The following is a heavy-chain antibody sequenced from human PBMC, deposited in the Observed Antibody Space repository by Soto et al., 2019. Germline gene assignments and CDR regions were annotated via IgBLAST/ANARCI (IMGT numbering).Heavy chain of an antibody. D-gene: IGHD6-13*01. CDR3: ATVSSSWYHYYGMDV. CDR2: ISAYNGNT. Sequence: QVQLVQSGAEVKKPGDSVKVSCKASGYTFSSYGISWVRQAPGQGLEWMGWISAYNGNTNYAQKLQGRVTMTTDTSTSTAYMELRSLRSDDTAVYYCATVSSSWYHYYGMDVWGQGTTVTVSS. V-gene: IGHV1-18*01. J-gene: IGHJ6*02. CDR1: GYTFSSYG.